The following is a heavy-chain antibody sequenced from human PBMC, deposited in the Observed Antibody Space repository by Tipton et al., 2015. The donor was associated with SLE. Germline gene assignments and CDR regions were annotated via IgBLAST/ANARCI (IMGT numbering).Heavy chain of an antibody. CDR2: IYYRGNT. V-gene: IGHV4-39*07. CDR3: AREWADDAFDI. CDR1: GGSISSNNYY. J-gene: IGHJ3*02. Sequence: LRLSCTVSGGSISSNNYYWGWIRQPPGKGLEWIASIYYRGNTHYHSSLKSRVTISVDTSKNQFSLKLTSVTAADTAVYFCAREWADDAFDIWGRGTRVTVSS.